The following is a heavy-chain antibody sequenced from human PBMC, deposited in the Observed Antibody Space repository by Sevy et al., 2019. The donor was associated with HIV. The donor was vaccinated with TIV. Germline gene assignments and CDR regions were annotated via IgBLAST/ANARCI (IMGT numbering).Heavy chain of an antibody. CDR2: IVVGSAKT. J-gene: IGHJ4*02. Sequence: ASVKVSCKASGFTFSSSAVQWVRQARGQRLEWIGWIVVGSAKTNYAQKFQERVTITRDMSTSTAYMELSSLRSEDTAVYYCAADPAGSSERGDYFDYWGQGTLVTVSS. CDR1: GFTFSSSA. V-gene: IGHV1-58*01. D-gene: IGHD1-26*01. CDR3: AADPAGSSERGDYFDY.